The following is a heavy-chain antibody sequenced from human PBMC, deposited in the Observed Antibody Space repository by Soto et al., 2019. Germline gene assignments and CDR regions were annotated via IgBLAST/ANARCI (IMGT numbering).Heavy chain of an antibody. D-gene: IGHD2-21*01. CDR3: SRAGILTTPYYTDY. Sequence: EVQLVESGGGLVQPEGSLRLSCVASGFTFSDYYMDWVRQAPGKGLEWVGRVRNKVNSYTTEYAASVKGRFTVSRDDSRNSVYLQMNSLKTGDTARYYCSRAGILTTPYYTDYWGLGTLVTVSS. J-gene: IGHJ4*02. V-gene: IGHV3-72*01. CDR1: GFTFSDYY. CDR2: VRNKVNSYTT.